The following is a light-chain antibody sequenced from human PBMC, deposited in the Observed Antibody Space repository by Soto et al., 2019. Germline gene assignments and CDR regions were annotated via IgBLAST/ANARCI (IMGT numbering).Light chain of an antibody. CDR2: DAS. Sequence: DIQMTQSPSTLSASVGDRVTITCRASQSISSWLAWYQQKPGKAPKLLIYDASSLESGVPSRFRGSGSGTEFTLTISSLQHDDFATYYCQQYNSYLITFGQGTRLEIK. CDR3: QQYNSYLIT. V-gene: IGKV1-5*01. CDR1: QSISSW. J-gene: IGKJ5*01.